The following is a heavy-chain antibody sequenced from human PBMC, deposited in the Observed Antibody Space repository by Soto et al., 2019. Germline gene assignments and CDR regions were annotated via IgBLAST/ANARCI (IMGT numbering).Heavy chain of an antibody. CDR2: IKKDGSEK. CDR1: GFTFSTYW. Sequence: EVQLVESGGGLVQPGGSLRLSCAGAGFTFSTYWMSWVRQAPGKGLEWVDNIKKDGSEKYYVDSVRGRFTISRDNAKNSMYLQMNSRRAEDTAVYYCARDGASGCSGGSCYEEYYPDWGQGTLVTVSS. J-gene: IGHJ1*01. V-gene: IGHV3-7*01. D-gene: IGHD2-15*01. CDR3: ARDGASGCSGGSCYEEYYPD.